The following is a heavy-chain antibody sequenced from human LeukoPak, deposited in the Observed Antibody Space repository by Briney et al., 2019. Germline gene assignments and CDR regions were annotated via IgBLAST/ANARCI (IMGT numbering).Heavy chain of an antibody. J-gene: IGHJ4*02. CDR2: VSSDSGAI. D-gene: IGHD1-1*01. Sequence: GGSLRLSCAASGFTFSTYMMNWVRQAPGKGLEWLSYVSSDSGAIYYADSVQGRFTISRDNAQKSLYLQMNSLRVEDTAVYYCVGELAYWGQGALVTVSS. CDR1: GFTFSTYM. V-gene: IGHV3-48*01. CDR3: VGELAY.